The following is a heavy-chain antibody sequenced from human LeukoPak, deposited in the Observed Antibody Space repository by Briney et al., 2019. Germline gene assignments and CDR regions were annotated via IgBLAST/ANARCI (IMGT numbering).Heavy chain of an antibody. V-gene: IGHV3-7*01. Sequence: GGSLRLSFAASGFTFSSYWMSWVRQAPGKGLEWVANIKQDGSEKYYVDSVKGRFTISRDNAKNSLYLQMNSLRAEDTAVYYCARGGVGYSSSGPLFDYWGQGTLVTVSS. CDR2: IKQDGSEK. D-gene: IGHD6-6*01. CDR3: ARGGVGYSSSGPLFDY. CDR1: GFTFSSYW. J-gene: IGHJ4*02.